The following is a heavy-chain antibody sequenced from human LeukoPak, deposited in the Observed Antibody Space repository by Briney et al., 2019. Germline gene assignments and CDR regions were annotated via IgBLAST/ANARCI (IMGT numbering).Heavy chain of an antibody. CDR1: GYTFTSYY. CDR3: ASAPLRRGQYDSSGPRAPYYYYMDV. D-gene: IGHD3-22*01. V-gene: IGHV1-46*01. Sequence: ASVKVSCKASGYTFTSYYMHWVRQAPGQGLEWMGIINPSGGSTSYAQKFQGRVTMTRDMSTSTVYMELSSLRSEDTAVYYCASAPLRRGQYDSSGPRAPYYYYMDVWGKGTTVTVSS. J-gene: IGHJ6*03. CDR2: INPSGGST.